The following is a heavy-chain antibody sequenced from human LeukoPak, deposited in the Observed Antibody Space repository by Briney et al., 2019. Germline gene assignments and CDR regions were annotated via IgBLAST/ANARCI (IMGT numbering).Heavy chain of an antibody. CDR2: INPSGGST. Sequence: VASVKVSCKASGYTFTSYYMHLVRQAPGQGLEWMGIINPSGGSTSYAQKFQGRVTMTRDTSTSTVYMELSSLRSEDTAVYYCAREVPDYYDSDGYYYYGMDVWGQGTTVTVSS. CDR3: AREVPDYYDSDGYYYYGMDV. V-gene: IGHV1-46*01. CDR1: GYTFTSYY. D-gene: IGHD3-22*01. J-gene: IGHJ6*02.